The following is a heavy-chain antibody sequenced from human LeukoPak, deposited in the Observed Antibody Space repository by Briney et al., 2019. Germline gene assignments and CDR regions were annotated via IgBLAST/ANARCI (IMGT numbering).Heavy chain of an antibody. J-gene: IGHJ4*02. CDR2: ISSSSSYI. D-gene: IGHD1-26*01. CDR1: GFTFSSYS. V-gene: IGHV3-21*01. CDR3: ARTSGGVGASFDY. Sequence: GGSLRLSCAASGFTFSSYSMNWVRQAPGKGLEWVSSISSSSSYINYEDSVKGRFTISRDNAKNSLYLQMNSLRAEDTAVYYCARTSGGVGASFDYWGQGTLVTVSS.